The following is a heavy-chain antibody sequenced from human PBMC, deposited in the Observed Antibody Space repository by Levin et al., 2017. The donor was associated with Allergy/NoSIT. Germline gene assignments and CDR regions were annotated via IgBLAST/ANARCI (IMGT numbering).Heavy chain of an antibody. CDR3: ARSVKAAAGSKFDY. CDR2: ISSSGSTI. V-gene: IGHV3-48*03. CDR1: GFTFSSYE. D-gene: IGHD6-13*01. J-gene: IGHJ4*02. Sequence: GESLKISCAASGFTFSSYEMNWVRQAPGKGLEWVSYISSSGSTIYYADSVKGRFTISRDNAKNSLFLQMNSLRAEDTAVYYCARSVKAAAGSKFDYWGQGTLVTVSS.